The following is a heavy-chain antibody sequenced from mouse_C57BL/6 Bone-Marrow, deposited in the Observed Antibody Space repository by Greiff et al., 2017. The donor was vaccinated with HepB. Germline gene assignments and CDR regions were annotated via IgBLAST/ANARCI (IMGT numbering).Heavy chain of an antibody. CDR1: GYTFTSYG. J-gene: IGHJ2*01. D-gene: IGHD1-1*01. Sequence: QVQLKQSGAELARPGASVKLSCKASGYTFTSYGISWVKQRTGQGLEWIGEIYPRSGNTYYNEKFKGKATLTADKSSSTAYMELRSLTSEDSAVYFCASPSITTVGDYWGQGTTLTVSS. CDR3: ASPSITTVGDY. CDR2: IYPRSGNT. V-gene: IGHV1-81*01.